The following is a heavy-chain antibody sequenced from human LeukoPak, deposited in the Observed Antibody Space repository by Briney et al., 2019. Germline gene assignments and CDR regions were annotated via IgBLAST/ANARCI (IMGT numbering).Heavy chain of an antibody. CDR1: GYSISSGYY. J-gene: IGHJ4*02. CDR3: ARRSAVRGLIRLSLTACYFDY. CDR2: IYHSGST. D-gene: IGHD3-10*01. V-gene: IGHV4-38-2*02. Sequence: SETLSLTCTVSGYSISSGYYWGWIRQPPGQGLEWIGSIYHSGSTYYNPSLKSRVTISVDTSKNQFSLKLRSVTAADTAVYYCARRSAVRGLIRLSLTACYFDYWGQGTLVTVSS.